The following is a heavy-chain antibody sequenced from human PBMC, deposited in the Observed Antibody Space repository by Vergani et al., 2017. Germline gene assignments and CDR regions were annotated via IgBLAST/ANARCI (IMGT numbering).Heavy chain of an antibody. CDR3: ARGSVVAGTGQRTFDY. CDR1: GFTFSSYW. D-gene: IGHD6-19*01. V-gene: IGHV3-7*01. J-gene: IGHJ4*02. Sequence: EVQLVESGGGLVQPGGSLRLSCAASGFTFSSYWMSWVRQAPGKGLEWVANIKQDGSEKYYVDSVKGRFTISRDNAKNSLYLQMNSLRAEDTAVYYCARGSVVAGTGQRTFDYWGQGTLVTVSS. CDR2: IKQDGSEK.